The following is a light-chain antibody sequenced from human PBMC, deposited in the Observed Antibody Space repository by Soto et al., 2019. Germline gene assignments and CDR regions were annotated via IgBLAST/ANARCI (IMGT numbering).Light chain of an antibody. CDR3: QQYDRSSYT. V-gene: IGKV3-20*01. J-gene: IGKJ2*01. CDR2: GAS. Sequence: EIVLTQSPGTLSLSPGERATLSCRASQSVSSIYLAWYQQKPGQPPRLLIYGASSRATGIPDRFSGSGSGTDFTLTISRLEPEDFAVYYCQQYDRSSYTFGHGTKLEIK. CDR1: QSVSSIY.